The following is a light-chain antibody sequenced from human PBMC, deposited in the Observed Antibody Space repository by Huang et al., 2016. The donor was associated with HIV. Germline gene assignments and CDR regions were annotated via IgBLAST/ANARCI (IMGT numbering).Light chain of an antibody. CDR3: QQHDTWPPIT. V-gene: IGKV3-11*01. CDR2: AVS. CDR1: QNVSNY. J-gene: IGKJ5*01. Sequence: EILLTQSPTTLSLSPGERATLSCRASQNVSNYLSWFQQRPGQAPRLVIHAVSHRATGIPARFSGSGSGTDFTLTITNLEPEDFAIYYGQQHDTWPPITFGQGTRLEIK.